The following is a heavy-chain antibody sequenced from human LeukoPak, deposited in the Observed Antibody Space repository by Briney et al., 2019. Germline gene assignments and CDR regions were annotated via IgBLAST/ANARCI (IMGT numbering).Heavy chain of an antibody. CDR3: ARGQVGSYVYYYYYGMDV. Sequence: ASVKVSCKASGYTFTSYYMHWVRQAPGQGLEWMGIINPSGGSTSYAQEFQGRVTMTRDTSTSTVYMELSSLRSEDTAVYYCARGQVGSYVYYYYYGMDVWGQGTTVTV. D-gene: IGHD3-10*01. CDR2: INPSGGST. J-gene: IGHJ6*02. CDR1: GYTFTSYY. V-gene: IGHV1-46*01.